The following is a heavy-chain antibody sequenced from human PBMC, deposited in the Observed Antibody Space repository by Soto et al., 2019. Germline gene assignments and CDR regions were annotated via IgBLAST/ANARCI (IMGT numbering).Heavy chain of an antibody. CDR2: ITWNGDIT. CDR1: GFTFEYYT. CDR3: AKDGPGTTYFLFDS. J-gene: IGHJ4*02. V-gene: IGHV3-43*01. Sequence: GGSLRLSCAGSGFTFEYYTMHWVRQAPGKGLEWLSRITWNGDITFYAESVKGRFTISRDNSKNSLSLQMNSLRTEDTALYYCAKDGPGTTYFLFDSWGQGTLVTVSS. D-gene: IGHD1-1*01.